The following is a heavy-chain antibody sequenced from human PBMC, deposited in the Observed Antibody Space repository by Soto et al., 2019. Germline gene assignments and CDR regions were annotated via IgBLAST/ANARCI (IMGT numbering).Heavy chain of an antibody. CDR3: ATRGEPYYYHHSCCR. D-gene: IGHD3-22*01. CDR2: IIPIFGTV. CDR1: GGTFSNYA. J-gene: IGHJ1*01. V-gene: IGHV1-69*12. Sequence: QVQLVQSGAEVKKPGSSVKVSCKASGGTFSNYALDWVRQAPGQGLEWMGGIIPIFGTVRHAQNFQGRVTITADESPATAYMELSSLRYEDTAMYYCATRGEPYYYHHSCCRWGQATLVTVSS.